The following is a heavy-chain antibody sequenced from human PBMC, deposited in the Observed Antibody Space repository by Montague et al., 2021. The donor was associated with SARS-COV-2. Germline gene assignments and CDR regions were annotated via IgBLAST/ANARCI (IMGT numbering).Heavy chain of an antibody. V-gene: IGHV6-1*01. Sequence: CAISGDSVFSKSVAWNWLRQSPSRGLEWLGRTHYRSKWDSDYAEAVKRRLVITPDTSKNQVSLQLNSVIPEDTAVYFCASSGITLTGLDAFDIWGQGTMVTVSS. CDR1: GDSVFSKSVA. D-gene: IGHD3-9*01. CDR2: THYRSKWDS. CDR3: ASSGITLTGLDAFDI. J-gene: IGHJ3*02.